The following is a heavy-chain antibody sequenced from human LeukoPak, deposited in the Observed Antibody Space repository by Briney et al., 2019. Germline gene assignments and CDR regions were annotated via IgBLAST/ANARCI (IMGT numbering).Heavy chain of an antibody. CDR3: ARTVYHAFDI. CDR2: IYTSGST. V-gene: IGHV4-61*02. J-gene: IGHJ3*02. Sequence: SQTLSLTCTVSGGSISTGSYYWSWIRQPAGKGLEWIGRIYTSGSTNYNPSLKSRVTISVDTSKNQFSLKLSSVTAADTAVYYCARTVYHAFDIWGQGTMVTVSS. D-gene: IGHD3-16*01. CDR1: GGSISTGSYY.